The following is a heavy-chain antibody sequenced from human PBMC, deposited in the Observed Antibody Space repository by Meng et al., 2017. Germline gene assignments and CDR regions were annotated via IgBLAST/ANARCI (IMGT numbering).Heavy chain of an antibody. D-gene: IGHD5-12*01. Sequence: GEALKIYWKGSGYSFTSYWMGWVRQMPGKGMEWMGTLYPGDSDTRYSPSFQGQVTISADKSISTASLQWSSLKAADTAMYYCARQWGYPIYGMDVWGQGTTVTVSS. V-gene: IGHV5-51*01. CDR1: GYSFTSYW. J-gene: IGHJ6*02. CDR2: LYPGDSDT. CDR3: ARQWGYPIYGMDV.